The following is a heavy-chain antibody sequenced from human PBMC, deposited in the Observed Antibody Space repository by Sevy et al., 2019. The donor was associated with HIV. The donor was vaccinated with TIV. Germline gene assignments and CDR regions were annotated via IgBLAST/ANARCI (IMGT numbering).Heavy chain of an antibody. Sequence: ASVKVSCKVSGYTLTELSMHWVRQAPGKGLEWMGGFDPEDGETIYAQNFQGRVTMTEDTSTDTAYMELSSLRSEDTAVYYCATSGLRGVPAAMSAARLKYYYYGMDVWGQGTTVTVSS. CDR3: ATSGLRGVPAAMSAARLKYYYYGMDV. V-gene: IGHV1-24*01. CDR2: FDPEDGET. D-gene: IGHD2-2*01. J-gene: IGHJ6*02. CDR1: GYTLTELS.